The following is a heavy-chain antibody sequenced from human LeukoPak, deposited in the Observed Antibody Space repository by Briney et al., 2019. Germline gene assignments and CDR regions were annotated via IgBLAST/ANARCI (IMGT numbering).Heavy chain of an antibody. D-gene: IGHD5/OR15-5a*01. CDR3: AKDLRVAGVAIDDDY. CDR2: ITGSGGST. J-gene: IGHJ4*02. Sequence: GGSLRLSCAASGFTFSSYAMSWVRQAPGKGLEWVSAITGSGGSTYYADSVKGRFAISRDNSKNTLYLQLNSLRAEDTAVYYCAKDLRVAGVAIDDDYWGQGTLVTVSS. V-gene: IGHV3-23*01. CDR1: GFTFSSYA.